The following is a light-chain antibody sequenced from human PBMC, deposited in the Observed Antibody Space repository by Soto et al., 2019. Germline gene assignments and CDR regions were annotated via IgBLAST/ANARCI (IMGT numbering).Light chain of an antibody. CDR3: QQYNNWWT. Sequence: EIVMTQSPATLSMSPGERATLSCRASQSVSSSLAWYQQKPGQAPRLLIYGASTRATGIPARFSGSGSETEFALSISGVQSEDFAVYYGQQYNNWWTFGQGTKVEIK. CDR1: QSVSSS. CDR2: GAS. J-gene: IGKJ1*01. V-gene: IGKV3-15*01.